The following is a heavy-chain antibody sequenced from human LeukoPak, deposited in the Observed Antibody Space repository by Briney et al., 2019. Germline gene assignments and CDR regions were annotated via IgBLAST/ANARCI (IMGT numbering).Heavy chain of an antibody. Sequence: ASVKVSCKASGYTFTGYYMHWVRQAPGQGLEWMGWINPNSGGTNYAQKFQGRVTMTRDTSISTAYMELSRLRSDDTAAYYCARELQSYYDSSGLVQIRLGNDYWGQGTLVTVSS. V-gene: IGHV1-2*02. CDR2: INPNSGGT. J-gene: IGHJ4*02. CDR1: GYTFTGYY. D-gene: IGHD3-22*01. CDR3: ARELQSYYDSSGLVQIRLGNDY.